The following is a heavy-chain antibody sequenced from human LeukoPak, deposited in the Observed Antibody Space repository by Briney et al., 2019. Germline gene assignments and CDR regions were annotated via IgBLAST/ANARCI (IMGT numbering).Heavy chain of an antibody. CDR1: GGSISSGDYY. CDR3: ARGKPYGDYSY. V-gene: IGHV4-30-4*01. J-gene: IGHJ4*02. D-gene: IGHD4-17*01. CDR2: IYYSGST. Sequence: SETLSLTCTVSGGSISSGDYYWSWIRQPPGKGLEWIGYIYYSGSTYYNPSLKSRVTISVDTSKNQFSLKLSSVTAADTAVYYCARGKPYGDYSYWGRGTLVTVSS.